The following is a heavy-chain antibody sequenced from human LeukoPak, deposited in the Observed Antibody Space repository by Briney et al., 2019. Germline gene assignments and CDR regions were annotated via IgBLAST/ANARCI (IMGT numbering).Heavy chain of an antibody. CDR3: ARSSIAARPVRLPWWFDP. CDR2: IYTSGST. CDR1: GGSISSYY. D-gene: IGHD6-6*01. J-gene: IGHJ5*02. V-gene: IGHV4-4*09. Sequence: SETLSLTCTVSGGSISSYYWSWIRQPPGKGLEWIGYIYTSGSTNYNPSLKSRVTISVDTSKNQFSLKLSSVTAADTAVYYCARSSIAARPVRLPWWFDPWGQGTLVTVSP.